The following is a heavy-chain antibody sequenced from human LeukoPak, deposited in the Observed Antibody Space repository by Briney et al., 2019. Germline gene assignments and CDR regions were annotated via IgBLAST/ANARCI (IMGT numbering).Heavy chain of an antibody. D-gene: IGHD2-2*03. V-gene: IGHV4-59*01. CDR1: GGSMKNYY. CDR3: ARAGYCSSTSCQWVPLV. CDR2: FYYSGST. Sequence: SETLSHTCTVSGGSMKNYYWIWIRQSPGKGLEWIGYFYYSGSTNYNPSLKSRVTISVDTSKNQFSLKLSSVTAADTAVYYCARAGYCSSTSCQWVPLVWGQGTTVTVSS. J-gene: IGHJ6*02.